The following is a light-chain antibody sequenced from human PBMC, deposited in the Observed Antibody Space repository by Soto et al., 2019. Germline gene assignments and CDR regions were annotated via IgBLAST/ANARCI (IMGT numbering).Light chain of an antibody. CDR2: DTY. J-gene: IGKJ4*01. V-gene: IGKV1-6*01. CDR3: LQDNMYPLT. Sequence: AIQMTQSPSSLSASVGDRVTITFRASPDIRNDLGWYQQKPGTAPKVLIYDTYTLQRGVPSRFSGSRSGTAFTLTISSLQPEDIATYYCLQDNMYPLTFGGGTKVEIE. CDR1: PDIRND.